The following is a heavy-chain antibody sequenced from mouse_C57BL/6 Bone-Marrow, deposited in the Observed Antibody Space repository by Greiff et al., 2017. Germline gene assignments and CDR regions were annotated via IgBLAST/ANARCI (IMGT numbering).Heavy chain of an antibody. CDR2: IDPANGNT. CDR3: GREDYCGNSYDY. D-gene: IGHD1-1*01. V-gene: IGHV14-3*01. J-gene: IGHJ2*01. CDR1: GFNIKNSY. Sequence: EVQLVESVAELVRPGASVKLSCTASGFNIKNSYMHWVKQRPEQGLEWIGRIDPANGNTKYAPKFQGKATITADTSSNTAYLQLSSLTSEDAAIFYCGREDYCGNSYDYWGQGTTLTVSS.